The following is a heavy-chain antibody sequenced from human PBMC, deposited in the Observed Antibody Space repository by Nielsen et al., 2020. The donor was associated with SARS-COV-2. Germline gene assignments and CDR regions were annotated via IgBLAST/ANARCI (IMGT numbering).Heavy chain of an antibody. CDR1: GGTFSSYA. V-gene: IGHV1-69*05. CDR3: ATDSPFGVVIYALAH. Sequence: SVKVSCKASGGTFSSYAISWVRQAPGQGLEWMGGIIPIFGTANYAQKFQGRVTMTTDTSTSTAYMELSSLSSDDTAVYYCATDSPFGVVIYALAHWGQGTLVTVSS. J-gene: IGHJ4*02. CDR2: IIPIFGTA. D-gene: IGHD3-3*01.